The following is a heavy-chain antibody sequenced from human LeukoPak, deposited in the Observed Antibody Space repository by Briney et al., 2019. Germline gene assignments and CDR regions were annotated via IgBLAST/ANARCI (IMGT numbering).Heavy chain of an antibody. D-gene: IGHD6-6*01. CDR2: IIPIFGTA. Sequence: ASVKVSCKASGGTFSSYAISWVRQAPGQGLEWMGGIIPIFGTANYAQKFQGRVTITADESTSTAYMELSSLRSEDTAVYYCARDLIAARGGDYWGQGTLVTVSS. J-gene: IGHJ4*02. CDR3: ARDLIAARGGDY. V-gene: IGHV1-69*01. CDR1: GGTFSSYA.